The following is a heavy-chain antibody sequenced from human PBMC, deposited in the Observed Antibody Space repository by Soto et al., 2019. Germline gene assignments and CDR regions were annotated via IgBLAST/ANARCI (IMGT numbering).Heavy chain of an antibody. CDR3: ARDSGPIFGVVIIYYYGMDV. CDR1: GFTFSGSS. CDR2: ISSSSSYI. V-gene: IGHV3-21*01. J-gene: IGHJ6*02. D-gene: IGHD3-3*01. Sequence: GSLRLSCAAAGFTFSGSSMNWVRQAQVKVLERFSSISSSSSYIYYADSLKGRFTISRDNAKNSLYLQMNSLRAEDTAVYYCARDSGPIFGVVIIYYYGMDVWGQGTTVTVSS.